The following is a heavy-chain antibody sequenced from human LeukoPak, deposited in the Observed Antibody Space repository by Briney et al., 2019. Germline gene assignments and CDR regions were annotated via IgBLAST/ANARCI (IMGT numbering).Heavy chain of an antibody. CDR3: ARDHSWAESGDNWFDP. V-gene: IGHV4-4*07. J-gene: IGHJ5*02. D-gene: IGHD6-13*01. CDR1: GGSFSGYY. Sequence: KSSETLSLTCAVYGGSFSGYYWSWIRQPPGKGLEWIGRIYTSGSTNFNPSLKSRVTMSVDTSKNQLSLKLTSVTAADTAVYYCARDHSWAESGDNWFDPWGQGTLVTVSS. CDR2: IYTSGST.